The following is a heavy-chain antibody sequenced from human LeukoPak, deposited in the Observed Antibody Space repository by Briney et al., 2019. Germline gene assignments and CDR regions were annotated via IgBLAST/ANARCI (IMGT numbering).Heavy chain of an antibody. D-gene: IGHD2-21*02. V-gene: IGHV3-73*01. CDR2: IRTKPNNYAT. J-gene: IGHJ4*02. Sequence: GGSLRLSCVVSGFSFSESAMHWVRQAPGKGLEWVGRIRTKPNNYATAYNQSMQGRFTISRDDAKNSLYLQMNSLRVEDTAWYYCAKAGDERELDYWGQGTLVTVSS. CDR3: AKAGDERELDY. CDR1: GFSFSESA.